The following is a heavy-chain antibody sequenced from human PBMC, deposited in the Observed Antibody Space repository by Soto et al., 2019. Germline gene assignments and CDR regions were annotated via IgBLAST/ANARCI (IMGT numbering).Heavy chain of an antibody. CDR1: GFTVSSNY. Sequence: EVQLVESGGGLVQPGGSLRLSCAASGFTVSSNYMSWVRQAPGKGLEWVSVIYSGGSTYYADSVKGRFTISRDNSKNTLYLQMTSLRAEDTAVYYCARRTALYSSSWPHYFDYWGQGTLVTVSS. CDR3: ARRTALYSSSWPHYFDY. V-gene: IGHV3-66*04. J-gene: IGHJ4*02. CDR2: IYSGGST. D-gene: IGHD6-13*01.